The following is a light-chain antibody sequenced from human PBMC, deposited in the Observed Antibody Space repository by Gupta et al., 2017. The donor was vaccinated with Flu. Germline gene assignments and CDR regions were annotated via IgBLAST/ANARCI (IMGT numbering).Light chain of an antibody. Sequence: SYVLTQPPSVSVAPGQTARITSGGTNIVSKRVHWDQEKAGQAPGLGCYEDSDRPSGIPERFSGSNSENTATLTISRGEAGEEAEYYCQVWDSRSDHWVFGGGTKLTVL. CDR3: QVWDSRSDHWV. J-gene: IGLJ3*02. V-gene: IGLV3-21*02. CDR2: EDS. CDR1: NIVSKR.